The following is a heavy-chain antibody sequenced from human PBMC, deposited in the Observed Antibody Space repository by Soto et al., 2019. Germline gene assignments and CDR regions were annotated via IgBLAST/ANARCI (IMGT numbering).Heavy chain of an antibody. CDR3: ARARIASGGDYYYYYGMDV. V-gene: IGHV5-10-1*01. CDR1: GYSFTSYC. CDR2: IDPSDSYT. J-gene: IGHJ6*02. Sequence: GESLKISCKGSGYSFTSYCIGWVRQMPGKGLEWMGRIDPSDSYTNYSPSFQGHVTISADKSISTAYLQWSSLKASDTAMYYCARARIASGGDYYYYYGMDVRGQGTTVTVSS. D-gene: IGHD5-12*01.